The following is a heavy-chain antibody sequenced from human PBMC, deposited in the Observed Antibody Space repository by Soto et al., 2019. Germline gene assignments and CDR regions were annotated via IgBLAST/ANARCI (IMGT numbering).Heavy chain of an antibody. D-gene: IGHD2-21*02. CDR2: IMPIFGTS. CDR1: GDTFTSDA. Sequence: QVQLVQSGAEVKKPGSSVKVSCKASGDTFTSDAISWVRQAPGQGLEWMGAIMPIFGTSNYAHQFQGRVTLTADRSTSTAYMELTSLRSEDTAVYYCARGGDCGGDCYYHVWLDPWGQGTLVTVSS. CDR3: ARGGDCGGDCYYHVWLDP. J-gene: IGHJ5*02. V-gene: IGHV1-69*14.